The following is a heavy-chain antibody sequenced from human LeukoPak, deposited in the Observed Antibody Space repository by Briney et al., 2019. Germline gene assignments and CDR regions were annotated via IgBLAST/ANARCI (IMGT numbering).Heavy chain of an antibody. Sequence: SETLSLTCTVSGGSITYGIYYWTWIRQPAGKGLEWIGRIYTSGSTYYNPSLKGRVTISVDTSQNQFSLKLSSVTAADTAVYYCARVGSCSGGVCYAFDIWGQGTMVIVSS. CDR2: IYTSGST. D-gene: IGHD2-15*01. J-gene: IGHJ3*02. V-gene: IGHV4-61*02. CDR1: GGSITYGIYY. CDR3: ARVGSCSGGVCYAFDI.